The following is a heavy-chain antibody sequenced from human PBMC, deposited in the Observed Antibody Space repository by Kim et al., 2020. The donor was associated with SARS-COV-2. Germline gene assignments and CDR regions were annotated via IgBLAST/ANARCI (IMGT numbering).Heavy chain of an antibody. V-gene: IGHV1-18*01. Sequence: ASVKVSCKTSGYTFTTYGLSWVRQAPGQGLEWMGWISTDSGYTKYAQKFQDRVTLTKDTSTSTDYMELRSLISDDTAVYFCARDRDYRFDFWGQGTLV. D-gene: IGHD3-16*02. CDR1: GYTFTTYG. CDR3: ARDRDYRFDF. J-gene: IGHJ4*02. CDR2: ISTDSGYT.